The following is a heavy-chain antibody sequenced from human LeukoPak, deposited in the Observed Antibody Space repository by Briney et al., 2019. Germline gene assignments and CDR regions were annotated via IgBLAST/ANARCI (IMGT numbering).Heavy chain of an antibody. CDR3: ARHVNYSFDD. J-gene: IGHJ4*02. Sequence: PGGSLRLSCAASGFTFSAYWMSWVRQPPGKGLEWVANINQDGTEKHYVDSVKGRFTTSRDNAKNSLYLQMNSLRAEDTAVYYWARHVNYSFDDWGQGTRVTVSS. CDR2: INQDGTEK. D-gene: IGHD1-1*01. V-gene: IGHV3-7*05. CDR1: GFTFSAYW.